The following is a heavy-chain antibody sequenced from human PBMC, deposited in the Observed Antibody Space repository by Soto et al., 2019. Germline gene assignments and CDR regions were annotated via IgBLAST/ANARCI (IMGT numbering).Heavy chain of an antibody. J-gene: IGHJ4*02. Sequence: ASVKVSCKASGYTFTSYYIHWVRQAPGQGLEWMGIINPSGGSTSYAQKFQGRVTMTRDTSTSTVYMELSSLRSEDTAVYYCARGANVAAAGKYYFDYWGQGTLVTVSS. CDR3: ARGANVAAAGKYYFDY. CDR1: GYTFTSYY. CDR2: INPSGGST. D-gene: IGHD6-13*01. V-gene: IGHV1-46*01.